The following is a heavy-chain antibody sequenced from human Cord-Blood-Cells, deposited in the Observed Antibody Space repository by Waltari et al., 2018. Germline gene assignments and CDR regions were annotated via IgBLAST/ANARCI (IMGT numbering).Heavy chain of an antibody. V-gene: IGHV4-31*03. J-gene: IGHJ3*02. Sequence: QVQLQESGPGLVKPSQTLSLTCTVSGGSISSGGYYWSWIRQHPGKGLEWIGYIYYSGRTYYNPSLKSRVTISVEPSKNQFSLKLSSVTAADTAVYYCARDLQGTGTNHDAFDIWGQGTMVTVSS. CDR1: GGSISSGGYY. D-gene: IGHD1-7*01. CDR2: IYYSGRT. CDR3: ARDLQGTGTNHDAFDI.